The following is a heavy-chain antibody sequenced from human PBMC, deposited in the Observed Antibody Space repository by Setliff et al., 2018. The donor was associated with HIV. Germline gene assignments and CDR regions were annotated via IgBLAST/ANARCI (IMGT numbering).Heavy chain of an antibody. CDR1: GFTFSASY. D-gene: IGHD4-17*01. J-gene: IGHJ6*02. Sequence: PGGSLRLSCAASGFTFSASYMTWIRQAPGKGLEWVAHISSSGATIYYVDSVKGRFTISRDNAANSLYLQMNSLRVEDTAIYFCARDRYGPNYYGMDVWGQGTTVTVSS. V-gene: IGHV3-11*04. CDR3: ARDRYGPNYYGMDV. CDR2: ISSSGATI.